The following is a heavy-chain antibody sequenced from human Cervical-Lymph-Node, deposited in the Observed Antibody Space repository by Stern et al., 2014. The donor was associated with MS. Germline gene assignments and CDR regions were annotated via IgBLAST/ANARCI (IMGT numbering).Heavy chain of an antibody. Sequence: VQLVESGGAVVQPGRSLRLSCAASGFTFSSYGIHWVRQAPGKGLEWVTVIAYDDNHKYYAACVKGRFTISRDNSKNTLHLQMNSVTPDDTAIYYCARDYEDTSMLFDHWGQGTLVTVSS. CDR1: GFTFSSYG. D-gene: IGHD2-8*01. J-gene: IGHJ4*02. CDR2: IAYDDNHK. CDR3: ARDYEDTSMLFDH. V-gene: IGHV3-30*03.